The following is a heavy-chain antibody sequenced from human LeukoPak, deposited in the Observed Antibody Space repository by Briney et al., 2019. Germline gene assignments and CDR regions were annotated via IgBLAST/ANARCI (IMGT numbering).Heavy chain of an antibody. V-gene: IGHV3-9*01. CDR3: AKLPYSSGQYYFDY. Sequence: SGGSLRLSCAASGFTFDDYAMHWVRQAPGKGLEWVSGISWNSGSIGYADSVKGRFTISRDNAKNSLYLQMNSLRAEDTAVYYCAKLPYSSGQYYFDYWGQGTLVTVSS. CDR1: GFTFDDYA. D-gene: IGHD6-19*01. J-gene: IGHJ4*02. CDR2: ISWNSGSI.